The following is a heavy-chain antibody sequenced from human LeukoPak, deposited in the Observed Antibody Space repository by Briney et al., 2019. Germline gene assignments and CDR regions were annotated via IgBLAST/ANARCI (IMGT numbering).Heavy chain of an antibody. CDR1: GFTFGDHA. V-gene: IGHV3-49*04. D-gene: IGHD5-18*01. CDR2: IRNIAYRGPT. CDR3: GRGPIELWLHNGIDV. J-gene: IGHJ6*02. Sequence: GGSHRLFCSTSGFTFGDHAMGWVRQAPGRGLEWVALIRNIAYRGPTEYAASVRDRFTISRDDSKSIAYLQMNSLKTGDTAVYFCGRGPIELWLHNGIDVWGQGTTVTVSS.